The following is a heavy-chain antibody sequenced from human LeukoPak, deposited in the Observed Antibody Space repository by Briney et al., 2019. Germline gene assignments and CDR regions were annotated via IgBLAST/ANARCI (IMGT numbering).Heavy chain of an antibody. CDR3: ARAERGYSYGYVGY. V-gene: IGHV4-61*02. J-gene: IGHJ4*02. D-gene: IGHD5-18*01. CDR1: GGSISSGSYY. Sequence: SETLSLTCTVSGGSISSGSYYWSWIRQPAGKGLEWIGRIYTSGSTNYNPSLKSRVNISVDTSKNQFSLKLSSVTAADTAVYYCARAERGYSYGYVGYWGQGTLVTVSS. CDR2: IYTSGST.